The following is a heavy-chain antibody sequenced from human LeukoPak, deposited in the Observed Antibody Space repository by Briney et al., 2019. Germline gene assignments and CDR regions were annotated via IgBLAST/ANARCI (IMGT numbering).Heavy chain of an antibody. D-gene: IGHD3-10*01. J-gene: IGHJ4*02. V-gene: IGHV3-30*09. CDR3: ASPMVRGVIKVGPYGY. CDR2: ISYDGSNK. Sequence: PGGSLRLSCAASGFTFSSYAMHWVRQAPGKGLERVAVISYDGSNKYYADSVKGRFAISRDNSKNTLYLQMNSLRAEGTAVYYCASPMVRGVIKVGPYGYWGQGTLVTVSS. CDR1: GFTFSSYA.